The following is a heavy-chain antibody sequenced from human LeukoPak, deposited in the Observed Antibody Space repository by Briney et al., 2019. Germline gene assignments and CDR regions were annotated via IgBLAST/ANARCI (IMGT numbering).Heavy chain of an antibody. J-gene: IGHJ3*01. Sequence: PGGSLRLSCAASGFTFSSYGTHWVRQAPGKGLEWVAVIWYDGSNKYYADSVKGRFTISRDNSRNTLFLQLNSLRGEDTAVYYCAKAPNQYSTSDAFDVWGQGTMVTVSS. CDR2: IWYDGSNK. CDR3: AKAPNQYSTSDAFDV. CDR1: GFTFSSYG. V-gene: IGHV3-33*06. D-gene: IGHD5-18*01.